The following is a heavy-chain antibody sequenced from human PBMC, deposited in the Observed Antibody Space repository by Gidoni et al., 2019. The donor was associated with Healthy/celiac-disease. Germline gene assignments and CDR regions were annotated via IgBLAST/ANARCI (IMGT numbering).Heavy chain of an antibody. CDR1: GYTFTSYA. V-gene: IGHV1-3*01. Sequence: QVQLVQSGAEVKKPGASVKVSCKASGYTFTSYAMHWVRQAPGHRLEWMGWINAGNGNTKYSQKFQGRVTITRDTSASTAYMELSSLRSEDTAVYYCARGRALYCSGGSCYGSSFDYWGQGTLVTVSS. CDR3: ARGRALYCSGGSCYGSSFDY. J-gene: IGHJ4*02. D-gene: IGHD2-15*01. CDR2: INAGNGNT.